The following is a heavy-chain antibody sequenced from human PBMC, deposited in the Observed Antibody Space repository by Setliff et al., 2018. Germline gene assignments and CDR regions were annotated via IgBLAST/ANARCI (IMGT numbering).Heavy chain of an antibody. CDR1: GYTFTSYG. CDR2: ISAYNGNT. V-gene: IGHV1-18*01. D-gene: IGHD1-26*01. Sequence: ASVKVSCKASGYTFTSYGISWVRQAPGQGLEWMGWISAYNGNTNYAQKFQGRVTITADKSTSTAYMELSSLRSEDTAVYYCARRWDFGYFDYWGQGTPVTVSS. J-gene: IGHJ4*02. CDR3: ARRWDFGYFDY.